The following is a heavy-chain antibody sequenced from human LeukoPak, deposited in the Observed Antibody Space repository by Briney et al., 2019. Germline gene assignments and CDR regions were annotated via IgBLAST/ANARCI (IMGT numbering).Heavy chain of an antibody. Sequence: PGGSLRLSCAASGFTFDDYAMHWVRQAPGKGLEWVSGISWNSGSIGYADSVKGRFTISRDNAKNSLYLQMNNLRAEDTAVYYCAKDPNGDYVGAFDSWGQGTMVTVSS. V-gene: IGHV3-9*01. D-gene: IGHD4-17*01. J-gene: IGHJ3*02. CDR3: AKDPNGDYVGAFDS. CDR1: GFTFDDYA. CDR2: ISWNSGSI.